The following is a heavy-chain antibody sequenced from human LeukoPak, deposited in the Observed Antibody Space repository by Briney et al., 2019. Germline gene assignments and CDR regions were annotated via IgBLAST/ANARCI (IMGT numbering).Heavy chain of an antibody. D-gene: IGHD4-17*01. CDR1: GFSLSTSGVG. CDR2: IYWDDDK. Sequence: SGPTLVNPTQTLTLTCTFSGFSLSTSGVGVGWIRQPPGKALEWLAPIYWDDDKRYSPSLKSRLTITKDTSKNQVVLTMTNMDPVDTATYYCAHRRSCGLRCRYFDYWGQGTLVTVSS. J-gene: IGHJ4*02. V-gene: IGHV2-5*02. CDR3: AHRRSCGLRCRYFDY.